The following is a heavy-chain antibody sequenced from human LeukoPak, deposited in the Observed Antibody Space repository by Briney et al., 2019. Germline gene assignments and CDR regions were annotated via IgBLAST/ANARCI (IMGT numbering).Heavy chain of an antibody. CDR1: GGSISSYY. Sequence: SETLSLTCTVSGGSISSYYLSWIRQPAGKGLEWIGRIYSRGTTYNPSLKDRVTMSGDTSRNHVSLTLNSVTAADTAVYYCARDSGTTGEVKFDPWGQGTLVTVSS. V-gene: IGHV4-4*07. CDR2: IYSRGT. CDR3: ARDSGTTGEVKFDP. J-gene: IGHJ5*02. D-gene: IGHD3-10*01.